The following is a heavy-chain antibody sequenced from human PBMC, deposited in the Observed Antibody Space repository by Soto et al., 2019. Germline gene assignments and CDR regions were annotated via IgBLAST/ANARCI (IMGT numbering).Heavy chain of an antibody. CDR1: EFTFDNYA. J-gene: IGHJ6*03. V-gene: IGHV3-23*01. CDR3: AKHAGDYYYYMDV. D-gene: IGHD7-27*01. Sequence: GGSLRLSCAASEFTFDNYAMSWVRQAPGKGLEWVSVISGSGDSTYYADSVKGRFTISRDDSRNTLYLQMNSLRGEDTAIYYCAKHAGDYYYYMDVWGKGTTVTVSS. CDR2: ISGSGDST.